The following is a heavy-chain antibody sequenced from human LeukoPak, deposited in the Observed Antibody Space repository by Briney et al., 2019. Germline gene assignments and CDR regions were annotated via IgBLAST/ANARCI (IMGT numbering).Heavy chain of an antibody. D-gene: IGHD3-10*01. CDR1: GFTFSSYW. Sequence: GGSLRLSCEASGFTFSSYWMSWVRQAPGKGLEWVANIKQDGSEKYYVDSVKGRFTISRDNAKNSLYLQMNSLRAEDTAVYYCARMVRGVDTYYFDYWGQGTLVTVSS. V-gene: IGHV3-7*03. CDR3: ARMVRGVDTYYFDY. J-gene: IGHJ4*02. CDR2: IKQDGSEK.